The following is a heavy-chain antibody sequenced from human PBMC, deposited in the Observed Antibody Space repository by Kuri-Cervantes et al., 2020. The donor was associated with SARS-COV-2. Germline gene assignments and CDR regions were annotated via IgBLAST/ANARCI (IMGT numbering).Heavy chain of an antibody. V-gene: IGHV3-23*01. CDR3: AKYKGRVDGYKEGWFDP. Sequence: GGSLRLSCAASGFTFSSYWMHWVRQAPGKGLVWVSAISGSGGSTYYADSVKGRFTISRDNSKNTLYLQMNSLRAEDTAVYYCAKYKGRVDGYKEGWFDPWGQGTLVTVSS. D-gene: IGHD5-24*01. J-gene: IGHJ5*02. CDR2: ISGSGGST. CDR1: GFTFSSYW.